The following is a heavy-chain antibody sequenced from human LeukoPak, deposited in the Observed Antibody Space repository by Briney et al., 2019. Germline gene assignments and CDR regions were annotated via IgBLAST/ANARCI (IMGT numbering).Heavy chain of an antibody. CDR2: FDPEDGET. V-gene: IGHV1-24*01. Sequence: ASVKVSCKVSGYTLTELSMHWVRQAPGKGLEWMGGFDPEDGETIYAQKFQGRVTMTEDTSTDTAYMELSSLRSEDTAVYYCATDEGIVGATSMFDYWGQGTLVTVSS. CDR3: ATDEGIVGATSMFDY. CDR1: GYTLTELS. D-gene: IGHD1-26*01. J-gene: IGHJ4*02.